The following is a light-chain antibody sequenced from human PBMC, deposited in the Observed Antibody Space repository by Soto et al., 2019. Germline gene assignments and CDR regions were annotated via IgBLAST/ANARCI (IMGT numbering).Light chain of an antibody. V-gene: IGLV7-43*01. CDR3: LLYYGGAVV. J-gene: IGLJ2*01. CDR2: STS. Sequence: QTVVTQEPSLTVSPGGTVTLTSASSTGAVTSGYYPNWFQQKPGQAPRALIYSTSNKHFWTPARFSGSLLGGKAALTLSGVQPEDEAEYYCLLYYGGAVVFGGGTKVTVL. CDR1: TGAVTSGYY.